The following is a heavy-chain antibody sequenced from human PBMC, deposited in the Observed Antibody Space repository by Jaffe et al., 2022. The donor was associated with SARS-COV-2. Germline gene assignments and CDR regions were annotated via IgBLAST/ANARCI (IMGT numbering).Heavy chain of an antibody. CDR2: ITTTTYGGIR. J-gene: IGHJ4*02. V-gene: IGHV3-15*01. CDR1: GFTFSNAW. D-gene: IGHD1-26*01. Sequence: EVQLVESGGGLVKAGGSLRLSCAASGFTFSNAWMGWVRQSPGKGLEWVGRITTTTYGGIRDYATPVKDRFTISRDDSKNTLYLQMNSLKIEDTAVYFCSTDWEEYSGRQGAYWGQGTLVTVSS. CDR3: STDWEEYSGRQGAY.